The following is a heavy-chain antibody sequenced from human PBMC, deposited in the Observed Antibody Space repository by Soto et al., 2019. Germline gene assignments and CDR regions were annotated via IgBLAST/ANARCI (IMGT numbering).Heavy chain of an antibody. V-gene: IGHV1-46*01. Sequence: SVKVSCKGAGYTFTSYYMHCVRQAPGQGLEWMAIINPSGGSTRYAQKFQGRVTMTRDTSTSTVDMELSSLRSEDTAVYYCARGPVYCSGGSCSNGWFDPWGQGTLVTVSS. J-gene: IGHJ5*02. CDR1: GYTFTSYY. D-gene: IGHD2-15*01. CDR3: ARGPVYCSGGSCSNGWFDP. CDR2: INPSGGST.